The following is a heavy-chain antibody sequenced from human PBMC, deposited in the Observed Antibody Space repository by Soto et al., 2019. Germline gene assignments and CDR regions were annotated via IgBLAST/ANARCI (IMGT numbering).Heavy chain of an antibody. CDR2: ISYDGSNK. V-gene: IGHV3-30*18. D-gene: IGHD6-19*01. Sequence: PRWSLRLACAASGFTFSSYGMHWVRQAPGKGLEWVAVISYDGSNKYYADSVKGRFTISRDNSKNTLFLQMSSLRAEDTAVYYCVKDGSSGWPYYYGMDVWGQGTTVTVSS. J-gene: IGHJ6*02. CDR1: GFTFSSYG. CDR3: VKDGSSGWPYYYGMDV.